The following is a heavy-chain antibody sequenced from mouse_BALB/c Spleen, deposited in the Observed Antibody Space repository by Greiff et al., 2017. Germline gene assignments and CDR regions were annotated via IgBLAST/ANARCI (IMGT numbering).Heavy chain of an antibody. CDR3: ASYGSSYDYAMDY. D-gene: IGHD1-1*01. J-gene: IGHJ4*01. V-gene: IGHV2-6-7*01. CDR2: IWGDGST. CDR1: GFSLTGYG. Sequence: VQLQQSGPGLVAPSQSLSITCTVSGFSLTGYGVNWVRQPPGKGLEWLGMIWGDGSTDYNSALKSRLSISKDNSKSQVFLKMNSLQTDDTARYYCASYGSSYDYAMDYWGQGTSVTVSS.